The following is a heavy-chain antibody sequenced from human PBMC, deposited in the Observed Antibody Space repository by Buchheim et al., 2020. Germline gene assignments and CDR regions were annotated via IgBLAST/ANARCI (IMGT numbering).Heavy chain of an antibody. Sequence: EVQLVQSGAEVKKPGESLRISCKGSGYTFTNYWISWLRQMPGKGLEWMGRFDPSDSYTNYSPSFQGHVTISGDKSINTAYLQWSSLRASDTAIYYCARYPLGARDYSYGMDVWGQGTT. CDR1: GYTFTNYW. J-gene: IGHJ6*02. D-gene: IGHD3-16*01. V-gene: IGHV5-10-1*01. CDR3: ARYPLGARDYSYGMDV. CDR2: FDPSDSYT.